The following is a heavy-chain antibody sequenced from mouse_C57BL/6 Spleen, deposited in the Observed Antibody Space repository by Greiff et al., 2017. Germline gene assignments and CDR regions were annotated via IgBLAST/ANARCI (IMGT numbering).Heavy chain of an antibody. Sequence: QVQLKESGAELVRPGASVKLSCKASGYTFTDYYINWVKQRPGQGLEWIARIYPGSGNTYYNEKFKGKATLTAEKSSSTAYMQLSSLTSEDSAVYFWARGATVVAHFDYWGQGTTLTVSS. D-gene: IGHD1-1*01. CDR1: GYTFTDYY. CDR2: IYPGSGNT. J-gene: IGHJ2*01. CDR3: ARGATVVAHFDY. V-gene: IGHV1-76*01.